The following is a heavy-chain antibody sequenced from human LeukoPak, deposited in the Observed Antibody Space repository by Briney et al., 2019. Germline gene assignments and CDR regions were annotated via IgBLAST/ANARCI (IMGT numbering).Heavy chain of an antibody. Sequence: SETLSLTCTVSGGSVSSYYWSWIRQPAGKGLEWIGRIYTSGSTNYNPSLKSRVTMSVDTSKNQFSLKLSSVTAADTAVYYCARGLRGGGSSSWYFDYWGQGTLVTVSS. D-gene: IGHD6-13*01. CDR2: IYTSGST. J-gene: IGHJ4*02. CDR3: ARGLRGGGSSSWYFDY. V-gene: IGHV4-4*07. CDR1: GGSVSSYY.